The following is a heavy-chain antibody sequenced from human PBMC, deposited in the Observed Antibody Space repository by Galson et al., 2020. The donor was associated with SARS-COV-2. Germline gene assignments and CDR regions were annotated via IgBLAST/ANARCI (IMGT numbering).Heavy chain of an antibody. CDR1: GGSISDNTYY. CDR3: ARELYYYVSNDYPLYFDL. D-gene: IGHD3-22*01. V-gene: IGHV4-39*07. J-gene: IGHJ2*01. Sequence: SETLSLTCTVSGGSISDNTYYWGWVRQPPGKGLEWIGSIYYSGNTYYNPSLKSRLTISVDRSKNQFSLSLSSVTAADTAIYYCARELYYYVSNDYPLYFDLWGRGTLVTVSS. CDR2: IYYSGNT.